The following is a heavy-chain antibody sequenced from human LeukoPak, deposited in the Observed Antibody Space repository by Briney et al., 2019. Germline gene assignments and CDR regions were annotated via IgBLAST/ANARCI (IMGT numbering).Heavy chain of an antibody. V-gene: IGHV3-15*01. CDR3: TTGGNSWNDGVPRDC. CDR1: GFTFSNAW. Sequence: PGGSLRLSCAASGFTFSNAWMSWVRQAPGKGLEWVGRIKSKTDGGTTDYAAPVKGRFTISRDDSKNTLYLQLNSLKTEDTALYYCTTGGNSWNDGVPRDCWGQGTLVTVSS. D-gene: IGHD1-20*01. J-gene: IGHJ4*02. CDR2: IKSKTDGGTT.